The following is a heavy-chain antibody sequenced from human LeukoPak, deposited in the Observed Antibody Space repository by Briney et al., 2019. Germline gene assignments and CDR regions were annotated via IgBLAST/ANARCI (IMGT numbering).Heavy chain of an antibody. CDR3: ASSYYGSGSYYTLTSFDY. CDR1: GYSISSGYY. D-gene: IGHD3-10*01. J-gene: IGHJ4*02. CDR2: GHHSGRT. Sequence: SETLSLTCTDSGYSISSGYYWGWIRQPPGKGREWIGSGHHSGRTYYKSSLKSRVTRSLDTSKNQFSLKLRSVTAADTAVYYCASSYYGSGSYYTLTSFDYWGQGTLVTVSS. V-gene: IGHV4-38-2*02.